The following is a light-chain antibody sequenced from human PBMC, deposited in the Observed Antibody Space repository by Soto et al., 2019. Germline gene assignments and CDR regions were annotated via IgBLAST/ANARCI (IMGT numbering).Light chain of an antibody. Sequence: EVVLTQSPGTLSLSPGEGATLSCRASQSVRGNSLAWYQQKPGQAPRLLIYSVSSRATVIPDRFSGSGSGTDFTLTISRLEPEDFAVYYCQQYGALPVTFGPGITVDIK. J-gene: IGKJ3*01. V-gene: IGKV3-20*01. CDR1: QSVRGNS. CDR2: SVS. CDR3: QQYGALPVT.